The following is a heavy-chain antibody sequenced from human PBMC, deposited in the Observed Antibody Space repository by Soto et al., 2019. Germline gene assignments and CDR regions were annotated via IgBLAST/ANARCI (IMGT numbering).Heavy chain of an antibody. CDR2: TSYDGNNK. V-gene: IGHV3-30-3*01. J-gene: IGHJ4*02. Sequence: QVRLVESGGGVVQPGGSLRLSCAASGFTFSNFAMHWVRQAPGKGLEWVAVTSYDGNNKDYADSVKGRFTISRDNSKNTLFPKVNSLRPEDTAVYYCARERAIAATGIFYYWGQGTLVTVSS. CDR3: ARERAIAATGIFYY. D-gene: IGHD6-13*01. CDR1: GFTFSNFA.